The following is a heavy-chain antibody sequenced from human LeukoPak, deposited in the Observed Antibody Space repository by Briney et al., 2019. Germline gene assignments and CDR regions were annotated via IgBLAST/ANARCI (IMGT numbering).Heavy chain of an antibody. CDR3: SAGTGRSDFDY. CDR1: GFSFTDAW. D-gene: IGHD1-1*01. V-gene: IGHV3-15*01. Sequence: GGSLRLSCAAPGFSFTDAWMDWVRQVPGKGLEWVGRIKSKADSGTRDFAAPVKGRFTISRDDSKKTFYLQMNGLKTEDTAVYYCSAGTGRSDFDYWGQGTLVTVSS. J-gene: IGHJ4*02. CDR2: IKSKADSGTR.